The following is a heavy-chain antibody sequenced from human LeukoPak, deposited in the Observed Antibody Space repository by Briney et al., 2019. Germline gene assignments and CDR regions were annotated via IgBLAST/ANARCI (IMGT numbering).Heavy chain of an antibody. CDR2: IYYSGST. V-gene: IGHV4-30-4*07. CDR3: ARDGSGEEDY. D-gene: IGHD3-10*01. Sequence: PSETLSLTCAVSGGSISSGGYSWSWIRQPPGKGLEWIGYIYYSGSTYYNPPLKSRVTISVDKSKNQFSLKLSSVTAADTAVYYCARDGSGEEDYWGQGTLVTVSS. J-gene: IGHJ4*02. CDR1: GGSISSGGYS.